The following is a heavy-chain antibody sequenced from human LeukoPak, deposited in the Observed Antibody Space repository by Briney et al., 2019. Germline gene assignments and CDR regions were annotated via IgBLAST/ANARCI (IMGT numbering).Heavy chain of an antibody. V-gene: IGHV4-59*08. CDR3: ARRGTYYYGSGSTNTYYYYGMDV. J-gene: IGHJ6*02. D-gene: IGHD3-10*01. CDR1: GSSISSYY. CDR2: IYYSGST. Sequence: PSETLSLTCTVAGSSISSYYWSWIRQPPGKGLEWIGYIYYSGSTNYNPSLKSRVTISVDTSKNQFSLKLSSVTAADTAVYYCARRGTYYYGSGSTNTYYYYGMDVWGQGTTVTVSS.